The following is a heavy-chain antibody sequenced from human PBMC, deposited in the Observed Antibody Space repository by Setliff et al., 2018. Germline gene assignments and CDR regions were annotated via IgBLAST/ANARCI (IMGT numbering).Heavy chain of an antibody. Sequence: GASVKVSCKASGFTFKTYSFSWIRQAPGQGLEWMGGTIPNFRTTNYAQKFQDRVTIITDESTSTAYMELSSLRTEDTAVYYCAREGVDTRSSTDYRYYMDVWGKGTTVTVSS. J-gene: IGHJ6*03. D-gene: IGHD5-18*01. CDR3: AREGVDTRSSTDYRYYMDV. V-gene: IGHV1-69*05. CDR2: TIPNFRTT. CDR1: GFTFKTYS.